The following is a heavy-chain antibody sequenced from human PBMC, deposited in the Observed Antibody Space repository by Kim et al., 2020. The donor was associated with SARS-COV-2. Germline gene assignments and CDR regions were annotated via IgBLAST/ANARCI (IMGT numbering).Heavy chain of an antibody. D-gene: IGHD6-19*01. CDR2: ISYDGSNK. Sequence: GGSLRLSCAASGFTFSSYAMHWVRQAPGKGLEWVAVISYDGSNKYYADSVKGRFTISRDNSKNTLYLQMNSLRAEDTAVYYCARDQYSSGCGDYWGQGTL. J-gene: IGHJ4*02. V-gene: IGHV3-30*04. CDR1: GFTFSSYA. CDR3: ARDQYSSGCGDY.